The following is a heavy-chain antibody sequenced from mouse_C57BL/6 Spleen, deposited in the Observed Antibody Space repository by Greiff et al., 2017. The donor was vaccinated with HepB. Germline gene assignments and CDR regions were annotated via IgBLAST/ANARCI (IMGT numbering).Heavy chain of an antibody. CDR2: ISSGSSTI. Sequence: EVKLMESGGGLVKPGGSLKLSCAASGFTFSDYGMHWVRQAPEKGLEWVAYISSGSSTIYYADTVKGRFTISRDNAKNTLFLQMTSLRSEDTAMYYCARPIYYYGSSFDYWGQGTTLTVSS. CDR1: GFTFSDYG. J-gene: IGHJ2*01. CDR3: ARPIYYYGSSFDY. V-gene: IGHV5-17*01. D-gene: IGHD1-1*01.